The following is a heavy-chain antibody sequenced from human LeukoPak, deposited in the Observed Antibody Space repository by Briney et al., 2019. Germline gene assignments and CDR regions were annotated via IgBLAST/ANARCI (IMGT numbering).Heavy chain of an antibody. Sequence: ASVKVSCKASGGTFSSYAISWVRQAPGQGLEWMGRIIPILGIANYAQKFQGRVTITADKSTSTAYMELSSLRSEDSAVYYCARGNYYGSGSYYNDYWGQRTLVTVSS. V-gene: IGHV1-69*04. D-gene: IGHD3-10*01. J-gene: IGHJ4*02. CDR1: GGTFSSYA. CDR3: ARGNYYGSGSYYNDY. CDR2: IIPILGIA.